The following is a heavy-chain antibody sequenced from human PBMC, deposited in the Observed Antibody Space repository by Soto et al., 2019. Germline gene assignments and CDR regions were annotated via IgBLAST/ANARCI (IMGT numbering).Heavy chain of an antibody. V-gene: IGHV5-51*01. CDR1: GYSFVSYW. CDR2: IYPGDSDT. CDR3: ARTDGYEIEY. J-gene: IGHJ4*02. D-gene: IGHD2-21*01. Sequence: GESLKISCQGSGYSFVSYWIAWVRQMPGKGLKWMGSIYPGDSDTTNSPSFQGQVTMSVEKSITTVYLQWSSLKASDTAMYYCARTDGYEIEYWGQGTLVTVSS.